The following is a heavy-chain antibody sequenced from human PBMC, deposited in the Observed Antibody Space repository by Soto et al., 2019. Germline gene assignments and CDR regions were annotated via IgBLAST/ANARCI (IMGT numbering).Heavy chain of an antibody. Sequence: SVKVSCKASGGTFSSYAISWVRQAPGQGLEWMGGIIPIFGTANYAQKFQGRVTITADASISTAYMELSRLRSEDTAVYYCAREGYYFFSCSPGPYYRMDVWGQGTTVTVSS. CDR3: AREGYYFFSCSPGPYYRMDV. V-gene: IGHV1-69*13. J-gene: IGHJ6*02. D-gene: IGHD3-3*01. CDR2: IIPIFGTA. CDR1: GGTFSSYA.